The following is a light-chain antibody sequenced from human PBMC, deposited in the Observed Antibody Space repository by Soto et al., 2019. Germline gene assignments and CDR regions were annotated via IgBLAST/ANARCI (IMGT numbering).Light chain of an antibody. CDR1: QSLRNN. V-gene: IGKV3-15*01. CDR3: QQYNDWPSFT. Sequence: EIVMTQSPATLSVSPGESVILSCRASQSLRNNLAWYQQRPGQAPRLLIYGASTRATDIPARFSGSGSGTEFTLTISSLQSEDFAVYYCQQYNDWPSFTFGPGTRVDIK. CDR2: GAS. J-gene: IGKJ3*01.